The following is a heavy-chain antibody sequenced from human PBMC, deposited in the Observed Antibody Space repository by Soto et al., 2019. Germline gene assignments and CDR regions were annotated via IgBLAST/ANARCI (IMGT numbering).Heavy chain of an antibody. V-gene: IGHV3-30-3*01. J-gene: IGHJ4*02. D-gene: IGHD5-12*01. CDR3: ARDPSPYSGYDFVLDGY. Sequence: PGGSLRLSCAASGFTFSSYAMHWVRQAPGKGLEWVAVISYDGSNKYYADSVKGRFTISRDNSKNTLYLQMYSLRAEDTAVYYCARDPSPYSGYDFVLDGYWGQGTLVTVSS. CDR2: ISYDGSNK. CDR1: GFTFSSYA.